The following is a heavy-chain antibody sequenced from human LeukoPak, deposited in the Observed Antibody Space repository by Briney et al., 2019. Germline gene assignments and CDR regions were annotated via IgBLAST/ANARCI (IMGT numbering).Heavy chain of an antibody. J-gene: IGHJ4*02. CDR2: IYYSGSA. V-gene: IGHV4-39*07. CDR1: GGSISSSSYY. CDR3: ARDREGSNYVAYYFDY. Sequence: SETLSLTCTVSGGSISSSSYYWGWIRQPPGKGLEWIGSIYYSGSAYYNPSLKSRVTISVDTSKNQFSLKLSSVTAADTAVYYCARDREGSNYVAYYFDYWGQGTLVTVSS. D-gene: IGHD4-11*01.